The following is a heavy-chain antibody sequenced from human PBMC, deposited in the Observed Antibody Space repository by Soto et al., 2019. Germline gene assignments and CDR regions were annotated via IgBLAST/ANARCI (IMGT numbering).Heavy chain of an antibody. D-gene: IGHD5-12*01. CDR3: VKDSATPHFFDY. Sequence: GGSLRLSCAASGFTFSSYGMHWVRQAPGKGLEWVAVISRDGSNNQHADSVKGRFTISRDNSKNTVYLQMNSLRGDDTAVYYCVKDSATPHFFDYWGQGTLVTVS. CDR1: GFTFSSYG. V-gene: IGHV3-30*18. CDR2: ISRDGSNN. J-gene: IGHJ4*02.